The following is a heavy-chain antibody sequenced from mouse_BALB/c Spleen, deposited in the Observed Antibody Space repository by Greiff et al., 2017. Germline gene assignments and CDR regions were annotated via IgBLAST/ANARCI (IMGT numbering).Heavy chain of an antibody. CDR1: GFSLTSYG. J-gene: IGHJ3*01. CDR2: IWSDGST. CDR3: ARTLDGYPAWFAY. Sequence: QVQLKESGPGLVQPSQSLSITCTVSGFSLTSYGVHWVRQSPGKGLEWLGVIWSDGSTDYNAAFISRLSISKDNSKSQVFFKMNSLQANDTAIYYCARTLDGYPAWFAYWGQGTLVTVSA. V-gene: IGHV2-2*02. D-gene: IGHD2-3*01.